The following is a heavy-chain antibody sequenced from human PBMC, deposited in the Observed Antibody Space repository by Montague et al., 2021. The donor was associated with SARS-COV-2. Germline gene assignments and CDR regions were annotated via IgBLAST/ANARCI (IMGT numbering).Heavy chain of an antibody. D-gene: IGHD1-7*01. CDR1: GGSVGSSHHY. Sequence: SETLSLTCTVSGGSVGSSHHYWAWIRQPPGKRLEWIGTIYYSGSTYYNPSPRSRVTIDVDASTNQFSLKLNSVTAADTAVYFCARGLYNWNYEHWFDTWGQGTLVTVSS. V-gene: IGHV4-39*01. CDR3: ARGLYNWNYEHWFDT. J-gene: IGHJ5*02. CDR2: IYYSGST.